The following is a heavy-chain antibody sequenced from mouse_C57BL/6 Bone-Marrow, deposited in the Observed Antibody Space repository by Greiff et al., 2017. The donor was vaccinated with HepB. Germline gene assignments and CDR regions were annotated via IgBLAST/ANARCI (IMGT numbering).Heavy chain of an antibody. CDR1: GFTFSDYG. D-gene: IGHD2-3*01. Sequence: EVKLMESGGGLVKPGGSLKLSCAASGFTFSDYGMHWVRQAPEKGLEWVAYISSGSSTIYYADTVKGRFTISSNNAKNTLFLQMTSLRSEDTAMYYCARPDGYYVSWFASWGQGTLVTVSA. V-gene: IGHV5-17*01. CDR3: ARPDGYYVSWFAS. CDR2: ISSGSSTI. J-gene: IGHJ3*01.